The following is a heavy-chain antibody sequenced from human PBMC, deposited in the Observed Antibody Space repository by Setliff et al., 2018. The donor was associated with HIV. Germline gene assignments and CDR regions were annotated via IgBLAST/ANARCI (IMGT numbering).Heavy chain of an antibody. CDR1: NYSISSGYY. CDR3: ASGYNYAYSDY. J-gene: IGHJ4*02. Sequence: SETLSLTCAVSNYSISSGYYWGWIRQSQGKGLEWIGSMYHGGSTYSNPSLKSRVTMSIDTSKNQLSLKLRSVTAADTAVYYCASGYNYAYSDYWGQGTLVTVSS. V-gene: IGHV4-38-2*01. D-gene: IGHD5-18*01. CDR2: MYHGGST.